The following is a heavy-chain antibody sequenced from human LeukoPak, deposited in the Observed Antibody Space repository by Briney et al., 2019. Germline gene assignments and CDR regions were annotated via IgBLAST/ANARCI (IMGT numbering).Heavy chain of an antibody. CDR2: INPNSGNA. J-gene: IGHJ6*03. CDR3: ARALAWGGSSYSYYYMDV. V-gene: IGHV1-8*01. D-gene: IGHD1-26*01. Sequence: ASVKVSCKASGYTFSDYDINWVRQATGQGLEWMGWINPNSGNAGYAQKFQGRVTMTRNTSISTAYMELSSLRSEDTAVYYCARALAWGGSSYSYYYMDVWDKGTTVTVSS. CDR1: GYTFSDYD.